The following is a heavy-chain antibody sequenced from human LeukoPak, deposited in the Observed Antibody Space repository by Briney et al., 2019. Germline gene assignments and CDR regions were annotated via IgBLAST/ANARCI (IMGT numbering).Heavy chain of an antibody. CDR3: ARTYYYDSSGYPPTFDY. CDR1: GYTFTGYY. J-gene: IGHJ4*02. CDR2: INPNSGGT. V-gene: IGHV1-2*06. Sequence: ASVKVSCKXSGYTFTGYYMHWVRQAPGQGLEWMGRINPNSGGTNYAQKFQGRVTMTRDTSISTAYMELSRLRSDDTAVYYCARTYYYDSSGYPPTFDYWGQGTLVTVSS. D-gene: IGHD3-22*01.